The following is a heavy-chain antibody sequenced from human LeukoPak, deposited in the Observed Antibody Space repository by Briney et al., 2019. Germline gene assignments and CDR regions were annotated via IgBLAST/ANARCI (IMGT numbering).Heavy chain of an antibody. J-gene: IGHJ6*03. CDR1: GFTVSSNY. CDR3: ARVLRGYSYGSSGYYYYYTDV. Sequence: GGSLRLSCAASGFTVSSNYMSWVRQAPGKGLEWVSVIYSGGSTYYADSVKGRFTISRDNSKNTLYLQMNSLRAEDTAVYYCARVLRGYSYGSSGYYYYYTDVWGKGTTVTVSS. D-gene: IGHD5-18*01. V-gene: IGHV3-53*01. CDR2: IYSGGST.